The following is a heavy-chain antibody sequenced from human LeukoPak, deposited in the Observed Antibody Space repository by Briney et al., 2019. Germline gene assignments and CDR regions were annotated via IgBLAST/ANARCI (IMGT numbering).Heavy chain of an antibody. Sequence: ASVKVSCKASGYTFTSYDISWVRQAPGQGLEWMGGIIPIFGTATYAQKFQGRVTITADESTSTAYMELGSLRSEDTAVYYCARDLRQQLGPSYNWFDPWGQGTLVTVSS. V-gene: IGHV1-69*13. CDR1: GYTFTSYD. D-gene: IGHD6-13*01. CDR2: IIPIFGTA. J-gene: IGHJ5*02. CDR3: ARDLRQQLGPSYNWFDP.